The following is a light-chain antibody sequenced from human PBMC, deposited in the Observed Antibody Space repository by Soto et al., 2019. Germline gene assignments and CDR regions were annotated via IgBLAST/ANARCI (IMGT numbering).Light chain of an antibody. V-gene: IGKV1-33*01. CDR3: QHYNNWPR. CDR2: DAS. J-gene: IGKJ1*01. CDR1: QDVSNY. Sequence: DIQMTQSPSSLSASVGDRVTSTCQASQDVSNYLNWYQQKLGKAPKLLIYDASNLETGVPSRFSGSGSGTYFSFTISSLQSEDFAVYYCQHYNNWPRFGQGTKVDIK.